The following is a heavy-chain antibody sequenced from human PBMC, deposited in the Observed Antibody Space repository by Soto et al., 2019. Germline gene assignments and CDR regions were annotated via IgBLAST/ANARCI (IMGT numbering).Heavy chain of an antibody. Sequence: GGSLRLSCAASVFTFSSYAMHWVRQAPGKGLEWVAVISYDGSNKYYADSVKGRFTISRDNSKNTVDLQMNSLRAEDTAVYYCAKVGPYDSGSYMFRYNWFGPWGPGTLVTVS. J-gene: IGHJ5*02. CDR1: VFTFSSYA. D-gene: IGHD3-10*01. V-gene: IGHV3-30*14. CDR3: AKVGPYDSGSYMFRYNWFGP. CDR2: ISYDGSNK.